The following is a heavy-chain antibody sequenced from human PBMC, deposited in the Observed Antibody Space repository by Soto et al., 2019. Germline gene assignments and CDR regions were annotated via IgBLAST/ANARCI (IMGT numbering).Heavy chain of an antibody. CDR3: ARVTMVIRDSDHFGVDV. Sequence: SETLSLTCTISGDSIANYYWSWIRQPAGEGLEWIGRIHSSGNVNYNPTLKSRVSISVDTSKNQVSLKLTSVTAADTAVYFCARVTMVIRDSDHFGVDVWGHGTTGTVSS. CDR2: IHSSGNV. D-gene: IGHD4-17*01. J-gene: IGHJ6*02. V-gene: IGHV4-4*07. CDR1: GDSIANYY.